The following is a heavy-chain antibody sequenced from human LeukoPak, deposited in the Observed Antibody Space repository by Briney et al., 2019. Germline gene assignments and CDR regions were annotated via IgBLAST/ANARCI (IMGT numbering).Heavy chain of an antibody. CDR3: AREVHPEPDFDY. CDR1: GFTFNSYA. Sequence: GGSLRLSCAASGFTFNSYAMHWVRQAPGKGLEWVAVISYDGSNKYYADSVKGRFTISRDNSKNTLHLQMNSLRAEDTAVYYCAREVHPEPDFDYWGQGTLVTVSS. CDR2: ISYDGSNK. V-gene: IGHV3-30*04. D-gene: IGHD1-14*01. J-gene: IGHJ4*02.